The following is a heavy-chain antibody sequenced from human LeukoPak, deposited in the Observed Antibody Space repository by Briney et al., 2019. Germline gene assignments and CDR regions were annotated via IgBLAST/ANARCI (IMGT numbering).Heavy chain of an antibody. D-gene: IGHD1-7*01. CDR3: ARHSTGTTWGYFDY. V-gene: IGHV4-39*01. CDR1: GGSISSSTYY. J-gene: IGHJ4*02. CDR2: IYYSGST. Sequence: SETLSLTRTVSGGSISSSTYYWGWIRQPPGKGLEWVGSIYYSGSTYYNPSLKSRVTISVDSSKNHFSLKLSSVTAADTAVYYCARHSTGTTWGYFDYWGQGTLVTVSS.